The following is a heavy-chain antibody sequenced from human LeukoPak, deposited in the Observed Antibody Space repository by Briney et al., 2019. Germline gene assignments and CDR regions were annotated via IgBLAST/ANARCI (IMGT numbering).Heavy chain of an antibody. J-gene: IGHJ4*02. CDR2: INPNSGGT. CDR1: GYTFTNYY. Sequence: ASVKVSCKASGYTFTNYYMHWVRQAPGQGLEWMGWINPNSGGTIFAQEFQGRVTMTRDTSISTAYMELSRLRSDDSAVYYCVRGQYYHDRAFPLHYWGQGTLVTVSS. V-gene: IGHV1-2*02. D-gene: IGHD3-22*01. CDR3: VRGQYYHDRAFPLHY.